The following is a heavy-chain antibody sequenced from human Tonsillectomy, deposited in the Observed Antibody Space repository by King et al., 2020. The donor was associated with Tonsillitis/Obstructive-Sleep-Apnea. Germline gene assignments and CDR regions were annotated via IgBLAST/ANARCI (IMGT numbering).Heavy chain of an antibody. CDR2: INWNGGTA. J-gene: IGHJ4*02. CDR1: GFTFDAYG. D-gene: IGHD3-10*01. Sequence: VQLVESGGSVVRPGGSLRLSCAASGFTFDAYGMTWVRQAPGKGLEWISAINWNGGTAGYADSVKGRFTISRDNAKSSLYLQMNSLRAEDTALYYCARDGLRGFYYFDFWGQGTLVTVSS. V-gene: IGHV3-20*04. CDR3: ARDGLRGFYYFDF.